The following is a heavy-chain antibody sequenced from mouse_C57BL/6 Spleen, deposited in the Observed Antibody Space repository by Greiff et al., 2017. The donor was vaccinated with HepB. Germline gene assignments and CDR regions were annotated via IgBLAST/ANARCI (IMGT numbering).Heavy chain of an antibody. V-gene: IGHV1-64*01. CDR1: GYTFTSYW. CDR3: ARRDYDRYYAMDY. CDR2: IHPNSGST. Sequence: VQLQQPGAELVKPGASVKLSCKASGYTFTSYWMHWVKQRPGQGLEWIGMIHPNSGSTNYNEKFKSKATLTVDKSSSTAYMQLSSLTSEDSAVYYCARRDYDRYYAMDYWGQGTSVTVSS. J-gene: IGHJ4*01. D-gene: IGHD2-4*01.